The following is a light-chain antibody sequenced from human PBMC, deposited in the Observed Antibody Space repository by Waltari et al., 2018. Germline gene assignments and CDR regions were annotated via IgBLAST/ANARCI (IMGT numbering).Light chain of an antibody. CDR1: HKRLNRNGYNY. V-gene: IGKV2-28*01. CDR3: MQALQTPWT. Sequence: RSSHKRLNRNGYNYVNAYLQKGGQSPQLLCKLGSHRPSRVPDRFCGSDSVTYFTLKIGRVKAEDVGVYSGMQALQTPWTYGQGTKVEIK. CDR2: LGS. J-gene: IGKJ1*01.